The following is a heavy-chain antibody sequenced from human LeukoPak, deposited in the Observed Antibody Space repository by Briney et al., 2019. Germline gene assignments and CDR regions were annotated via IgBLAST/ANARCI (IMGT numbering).Heavy chain of an antibody. V-gene: IGHV3-66*01. CDR2: IYSGGST. D-gene: IGHD3-22*01. J-gene: IGHJ3*02. Sequence: GGSLRLSCAASGFTVSSNYMSWVRQAPGKGLEWVSVIYSGGSTYYADSVKGRFTISRDNSKNTLYLQMNSLRAEDTAVYYCARSSSGYYNDAFDIWGQGTMVTVSS. CDR1: GFTVSSNY. CDR3: ARSSSGYYNDAFDI.